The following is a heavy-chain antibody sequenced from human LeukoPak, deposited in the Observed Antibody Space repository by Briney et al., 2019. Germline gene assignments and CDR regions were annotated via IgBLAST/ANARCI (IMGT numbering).Heavy chain of an antibody. Sequence: SETLSLTCTVSGGSVSSNTYYWGWIRQPPGKGLEWIGTIYYSVNTYYNPSLKSRVTISVDTSKNQFSLTLSSVTAADTAVYYCARLTTVTPRTAFDIWGQGTLVTVSS. CDR3: ARLTTVTPRTAFDI. D-gene: IGHD4-17*01. CDR1: GGSVSSNTYY. V-gene: IGHV4-39*07. CDR2: IYYSVNT. J-gene: IGHJ3*02.